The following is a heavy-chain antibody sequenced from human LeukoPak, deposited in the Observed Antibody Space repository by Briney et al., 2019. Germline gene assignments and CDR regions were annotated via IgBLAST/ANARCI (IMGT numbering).Heavy chain of an antibody. CDR3: ARRMGSYSYGAYYFDY. Sequence: GESLKISCKGSGYSFTSYWIGWVRQMPGKGLEWMGIIYPGDSDTRYSPSFQGQVTISADKSISTAYLQWSSLKASDTAMYYCARRMGSYSYGAYYFDYWGQGTLVTVSS. CDR2: IYPGDSDT. V-gene: IGHV5-51*01. J-gene: IGHJ4*02. D-gene: IGHD5-18*01. CDR1: GYSFTSYW.